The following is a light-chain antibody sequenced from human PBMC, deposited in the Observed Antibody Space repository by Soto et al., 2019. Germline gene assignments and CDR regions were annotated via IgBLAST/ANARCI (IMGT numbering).Light chain of an antibody. CDR2: DDG. V-gene: IGLV3-21*02. Sequence: SYELTQPPSVSVAPGQTARLTCGGDNVGSKGVHWFQQRPGQAPVLVVYDDGGRPSGILERFSGSISWNTATLTISRVEAGDEADYYCQVWDSSTDQLYVFGTGTKVTVL. CDR3: QVWDSSTDQLYV. J-gene: IGLJ1*01. CDR1: NVGSKG.